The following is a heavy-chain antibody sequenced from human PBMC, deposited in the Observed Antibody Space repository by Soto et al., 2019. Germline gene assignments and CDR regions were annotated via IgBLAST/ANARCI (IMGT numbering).Heavy chain of an antibody. V-gene: IGHV4-34*01. D-gene: IGHD5-12*01. CDR3: ARGRWLQSRPCAFDI. Sequence: SETLSLTCAVYGGSFSGYYLSWIRQPPGKGLECIGEINHSGSTNYNPSLKSRVTISVDTSKNQFSLKLSSVTAADTAVYYCARGRWLQSRPCAFDIWGQGTMVTVSS. CDR1: GGSFSGYY. CDR2: INHSGST. J-gene: IGHJ3*02.